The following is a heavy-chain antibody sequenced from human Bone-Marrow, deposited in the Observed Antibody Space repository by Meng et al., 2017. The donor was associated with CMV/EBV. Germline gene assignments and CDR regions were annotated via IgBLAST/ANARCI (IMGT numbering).Heavy chain of an antibody. CDR1: GYTFTSSG. Sequence: ASVKVSCKASGYTFTSSGISWVRQAPGQGLEWMGWINPNSSGTNYAQKFHGRVTVTRDTSISTAYMELRRLRSDDTAVYYWATRDSAMGPEVYCGQGTMVTVSS. D-gene: IGHD5-18*01. V-gene: IGHV1-2*02. J-gene: IGHJ4*02. CDR3: ATRDSAMGPEVY. CDR2: INPNSSGT.